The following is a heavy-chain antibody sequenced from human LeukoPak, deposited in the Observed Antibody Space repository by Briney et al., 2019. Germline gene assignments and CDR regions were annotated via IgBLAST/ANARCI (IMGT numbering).Heavy chain of an antibody. J-gene: IGHJ4*02. D-gene: IGHD3-22*01. V-gene: IGHV3-21*01. CDR3: ARAAKPYYDSSGYHLL. Sequence: PGGSLRLSCAASGFTFSSYSMNRVRQAPGKGLEGVSSINSSSSYKYYADSVKARFTISRDNAKNSLYLQMNSLRAEDTAVYYCARAAKPYYDSSGYHLLWGQGTLVTVSS. CDR2: INSSSSYK. CDR1: GFTFSSYS.